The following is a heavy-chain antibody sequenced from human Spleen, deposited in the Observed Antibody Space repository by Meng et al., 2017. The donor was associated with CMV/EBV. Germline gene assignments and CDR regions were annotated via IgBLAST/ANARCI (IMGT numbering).Heavy chain of an antibody. Sequence: CTASGGTLSSYANKWVRQAPGHGLEWRGNIIPMFRKTSYAQKFQGRVTITTGESSGTVFMELSSLTLDDTAIYFCARVPDSRAPEDDYWGQGTLVTVSS. CDR3: ARVPDSRAPEDDY. D-gene: IGHD6-6*01. CDR1: GGTLSSYA. J-gene: IGHJ4*02. V-gene: IGHV1-69*05. CDR2: IIPMFRKT.